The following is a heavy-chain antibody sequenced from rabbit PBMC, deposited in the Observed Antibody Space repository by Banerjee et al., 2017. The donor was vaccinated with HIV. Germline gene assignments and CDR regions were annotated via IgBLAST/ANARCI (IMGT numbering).Heavy chain of an antibody. J-gene: IGHJ4*01. V-gene: IGHV1S45*01. Sequence: QEQLEESGGDLVKPEGSLTLTCTASGFSFNNNYVMCWVRQAPGKGLEWIACNNSNTGNTVYASWAKGRFTFTKASSTTVTLQMTSLTAADTATYFCARESGVIGWNFGLWGQGTLVTVS. D-gene: IGHD1-1*01. CDR3: ARESGVIGWNFGL. CDR1: GFSFNNNYV. CDR2: NNSNTGNT.